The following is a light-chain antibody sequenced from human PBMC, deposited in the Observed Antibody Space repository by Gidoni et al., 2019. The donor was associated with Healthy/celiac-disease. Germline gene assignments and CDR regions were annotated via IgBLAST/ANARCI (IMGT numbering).Light chain of an antibody. V-gene: IGKV3-20*01. CDR1: QSVSSSY. Sequence: VLTQSPGTLSLSPGERATLSCRASQSVSSSYLAWYQQKPGQAPRLLIYGASSRATGIPDRFSGSGSGTDFTLTISRLEPEDFAVYYCQQYGSSWGTFGQGTKVEIK. CDR2: GAS. CDR3: QQYGSSWGT. J-gene: IGKJ1*01.